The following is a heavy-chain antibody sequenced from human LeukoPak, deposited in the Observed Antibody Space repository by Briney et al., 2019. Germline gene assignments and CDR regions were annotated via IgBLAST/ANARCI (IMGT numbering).Heavy chain of an antibody. Sequence: SETLSLTCAVYGESFSGYYFTWIRQPPGKGREWIGEIHHSGSTSYNPSLKSRVTISLDASKNQISLRLRSVTAADTAVYYCARGQVAGYYFDYWGQGTLVTVSS. CDR3: ARGQVAGYYFDY. CDR2: IHHSGST. J-gene: IGHJ4*02. V-gene: IGHV4-34*01. D-gene: IGHD6-19*01. CDR1: GESFSGYY.